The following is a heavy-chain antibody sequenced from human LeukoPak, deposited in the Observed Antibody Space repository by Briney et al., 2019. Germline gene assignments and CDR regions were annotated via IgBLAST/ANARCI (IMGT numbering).Heavy chain of an antibody. CDR1: GFTFDDYG. D-gene: IGHD3-9*01. CDR3: ARAGRGLRYFDWLTHDY. CDR2: INWNGGST. Sequence: GGSLRLSCAASGFTFDDYGMSWVRQAPGKGLEWVSGINWNGGSTGYADSVKGRFTISRDNAKNSLYLQMNSLRVEDTAVYYCARAGRGLRYFDWLTHDYWGQGTLVTVSS. V-gene: IGHV3-20*04. J-gene: IGHJ4*02.